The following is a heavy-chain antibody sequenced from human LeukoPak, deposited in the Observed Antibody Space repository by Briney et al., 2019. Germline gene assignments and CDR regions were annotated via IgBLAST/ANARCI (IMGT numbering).Heavy chain of an antibody. J-gene: IGHJ4*02. D-gene: IGHD3-22*01. CDR2: ISGSSTTI. Sequence: HTGGSLRLSCAASGFTFSSYSMNWVRQAPGEGLEWISYISGSSTTINYADSVKGRFTISRDDAKNTLYLQMNSLRAEDTAVYYCARVSRVYYDSSGYPYWGQGTLVTVSS. V-gene: IGHV3-48*01. CDR3: ARVSRVYYDSSGYPY. CDR1: GFTFSSYS.